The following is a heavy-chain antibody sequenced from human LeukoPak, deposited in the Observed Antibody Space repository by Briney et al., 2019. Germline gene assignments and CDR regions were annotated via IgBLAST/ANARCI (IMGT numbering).Heavy chain of an antibody. D-gene: IGHD3-3*01. Sequence: GGSLRLSCAVSGYTVGSNYMSWVRQAPGKGLEWISVIYSCGNTYYADYVKGRLTISRDNSKNMVYLQIYSRRAEDTAVYYCARATEWFRKIFDDWGQGALVTVSS. CDR3: ARATEWFRKIFDD. CDR1: GYTVGSNY. V-gene: IGHV3-53*01. CDR2: IYSCGNT. J-gene: IGHJ4*02.